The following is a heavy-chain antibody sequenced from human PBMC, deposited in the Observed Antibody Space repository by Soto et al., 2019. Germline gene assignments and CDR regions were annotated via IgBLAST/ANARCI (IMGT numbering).Heavy chain of an antibody. CDR1: GYTFTSYG. D-gene: IGHD1-1*01. Sequence: QVQLVQSGAEVKKPGASVKVSCKASGYTFTSYGIHWVRQAPGQGLEWMGGIDGGSGNTKYSPKIQGRVTVTRDTSASTAYMELSSLRSEDTAVYYCARDRVLNGLFDYWDQGTLVTVS. V-gene: IGHV1-3*01. CDR3: ARDRVLNGLFDY. CDR2: IDGGSGNT. J-gene: IGHJ4*02.